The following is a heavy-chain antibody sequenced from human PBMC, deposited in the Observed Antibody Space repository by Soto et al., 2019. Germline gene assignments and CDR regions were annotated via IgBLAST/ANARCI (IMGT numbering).Heavy chain of an antibody. J-gene: IGHJ4*02. D-gene: IGHD5-12*01. CDR3: AKAKYSGYDRVIDY. V-gene: IGHV3-30*18. CDR2: ISYDGSNK. Sequence: QVQLVESGGGVVQPGRSLRLSCAASGFTFSSYGMHWVRQAPGRGLGWGAVISYDGSNKYYADSVKGRFTISRDNSKNTLYLQMNSLRAEDTAVYYCAKAKYSGYDRVIDYWGQGTLVTVSS. CDR1: GFTFSSYG.